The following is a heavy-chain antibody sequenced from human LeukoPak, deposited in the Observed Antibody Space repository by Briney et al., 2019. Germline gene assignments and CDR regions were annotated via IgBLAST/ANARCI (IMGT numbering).Heavy chain of an antibody. J-gene: IGHJ4*02. D-gene: IGHD3-10*01. Sequence: SETLSLTCTVSGGSISSSSYYWGWIRQPPGKGLEWIGSINYSGNTYYNPSLKSRVTISVDTSRNQFSLKLSSVTAADTAVYYCARGFGDIDYWGQGTLVTVSS. V-gene: IGHV4-39*07. CDR1: GGSISSSSYY. CDR3: ARGFGDIDY. CDR2: INYSGNT.